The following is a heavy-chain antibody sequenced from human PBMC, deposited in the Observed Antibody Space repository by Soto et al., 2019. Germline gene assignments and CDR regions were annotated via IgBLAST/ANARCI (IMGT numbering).Heavy chain of an antibody. Sequence: PGGSLRLSCAASGFTFSNYGFHWARQAPGKGLEWVAVISYDGISEYYADSVKGRFTISRDNPKNTLYLQMKSLRTADTPVFYCAKAGSTGVSDGSRNYLVDYWGREVLVTVPS. CDR2: ISYDGISE. J-gene: IGHJ4*02. D-gene: IGHD3-22*01. V-gene: IGHV3-30-3*01. CDR1: GFTFSNYG. CDR3: AKAGSTGVSDGSRNYLVDY.